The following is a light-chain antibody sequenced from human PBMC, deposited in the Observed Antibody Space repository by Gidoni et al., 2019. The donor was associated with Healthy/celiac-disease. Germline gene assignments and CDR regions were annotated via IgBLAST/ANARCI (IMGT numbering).Light chain of an antibody. CDR3: QQYNSYSLT. CDR1: QSISSV. J-gene: IGKJ4*01. V-gene: IGKV1-5*01. Sequence: DIHMTQSPSTLSASVGDRVTITCRASQSISSVLAWYQQKPGKAPKLLIYDASSLESGVPSRFSGSGSGTEFTLTISSLQPDDFATYYCQQYNSYSLTFXGXTKVEIK. CDR2: DAS.